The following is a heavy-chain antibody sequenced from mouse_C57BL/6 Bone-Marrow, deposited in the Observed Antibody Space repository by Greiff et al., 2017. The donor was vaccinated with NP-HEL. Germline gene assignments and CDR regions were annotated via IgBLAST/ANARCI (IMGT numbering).Heavy chain of an antibody. V-gene: IGHV1-4*01. CDR3: ARTILRNYFDY. J-gene: IGHJ2*01. CDR2: INRSSGYT. D-gene: IGHD1-1*01. Sequence: QVQLKESGAELARPGASVKMSCKASGYTFTSYTMHWVKQRPGQGLEWIGYINRSSGYTKYKQKFKDKATLTADKSSSTAYMQLSSLTSEDSAVYYCARTILRNYFDYWGQGTTLTVSS. CDR1: GYTFTSYT.